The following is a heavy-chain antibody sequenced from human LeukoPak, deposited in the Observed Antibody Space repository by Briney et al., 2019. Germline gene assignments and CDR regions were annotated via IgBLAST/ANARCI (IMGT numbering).Heavy chain of an antibody. CDR3: ARFKRAGGWSYFDY. J-gene: IGHJ4*02. CDR2: IYYSGST. V-gene: IGHV4-39*07. D-gene: IGHD6-19*01. Sequence: SETLSLTCTVSGGSISSSSYYWGWIRQPPGKGLEWIGSIYYSGSTYYNPSLKGRVTISVDTSKNQFSLKLSSVTAADTAMYYCARFKRAGGWSYFDYWGLGTLVTVSS. CDR1: GGSISSSSYY.